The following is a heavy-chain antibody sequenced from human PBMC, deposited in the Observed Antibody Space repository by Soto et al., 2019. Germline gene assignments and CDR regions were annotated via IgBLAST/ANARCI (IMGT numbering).Heavy chain of an antibody. J-gene: IGHJ5*02. CDR1: GFTFSSYS. V-gene: IGHV3-48*01. D-gene: IGHD3-22*01. Sequence: GSLRLSCAASGFTFSSYSMNWVRQAPGKGLEWVPYTSSSSNTIYYADSVKGRFTISRDNAKNSLYLQMNSLRAEDTAVYYCARDSSGYLNWFDPWGQGTLVTVSS. CDR3: ARDSSGYLNWFDP. CDR2: TSSSSNTI.